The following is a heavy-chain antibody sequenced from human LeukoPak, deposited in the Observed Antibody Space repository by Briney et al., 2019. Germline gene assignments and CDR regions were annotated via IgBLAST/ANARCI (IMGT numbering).Heavy chain of an antibody. Sequence: PGASVKVSCKASGYTFASYGISWVRQAPGQGLEWMGWISAYNGNTNYAQKLQGRVTMTTDTSTSTAYMELRSLRSEDTAVYYCASGYGSGSYYLLCYWGQGTLVTVSS. J-gene: IGHJ4*02. CDR1: GYTFASYG. D-gene: IGHD3-10*01. CDR2: ISAYNGNT. V-gene: IGHV1-18*01. CDR3: ASGYGSGSYYLLCY.